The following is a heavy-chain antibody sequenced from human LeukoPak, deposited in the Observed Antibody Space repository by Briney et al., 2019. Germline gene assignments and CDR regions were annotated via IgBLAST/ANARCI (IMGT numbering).Heavy chain of an antibody. CDR2: ISGYNGNT. D-gene: IGHD2-2*01. CDR1: GYTFTDYG. J-gene: IGHJ4*02. V-gene: IGHV1-18*01. CDR3: ARGCSSTTCYLLDY. Sequence: ASVKVSCKASGYTFTDYGIGWVRQAPGQGLEWMGWISGYNGNTNYAQNLQGRVTMTTGTSTSTAYMELRSLRSDDTAFYYCARGCSSTTCYLLDYWGQGTLVTVS.